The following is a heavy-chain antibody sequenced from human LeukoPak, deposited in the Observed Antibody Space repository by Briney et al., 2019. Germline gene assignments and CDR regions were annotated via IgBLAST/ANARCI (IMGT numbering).Heavy chain of an antibody. D-gene: IGHD5-12*01. CDR1: GGSFSGYY. J-gene: IGHJ6*03. CDR3: AGSDSGYDSRNYYYYYYMNV. CDR2: INHSGST. Sequence: SETLSLSCAVYGGSFSGYYWSWIRQPPGKGLEFIGEINHSGSTNYNPSLKSRVTVSVDTSKNQFSLKLSSVTAADTAIYYCAGSDSGYDSRNYYYYYYMNVWGKGTTVTVSS. V-gene: IGHV4-34*01.